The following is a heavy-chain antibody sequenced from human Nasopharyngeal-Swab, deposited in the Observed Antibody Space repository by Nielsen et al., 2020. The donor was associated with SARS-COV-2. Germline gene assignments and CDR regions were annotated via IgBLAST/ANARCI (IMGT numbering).Heavy chain of an antibody. CDR2: INAGNGNT. CDR3: ARAVRYYDFWSDYSPGFESYYYYGMDV. V-gene: IGHV1-3*01. J-gene: IGHJ6*02. D-gene: IGHD3-3*01. CDR1: GYTFTSYA. Sequence: ASVKVSCKASGYTFTSYAMHWVRQAPGQRLEWMGWINAGNGNTKYSQKFQGRVTITRDTSASTAYMELSSLRSEDTAVYYCARAVRYYDFWSDYSPGFESYYYYGMDVWGQGTTVTVSS.